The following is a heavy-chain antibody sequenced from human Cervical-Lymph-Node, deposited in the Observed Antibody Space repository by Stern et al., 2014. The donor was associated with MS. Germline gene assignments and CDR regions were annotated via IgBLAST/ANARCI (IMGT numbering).Heavy chain of an antibody. CDR1: GGTFSTYP. CDR2: ISPVFGTA. CDR3: ASPVTLTVGAMDV. J-gene: IGHJ6*02. D-gene: IGHD4-17*01. V-gene: IGHV1-69*01. Sequence: VKLGESGAEVKKPGSSVKVSCKASGGTFSTYPIIWVRLAPGQGLEWEGGISPVFGTANYAQKFQGRVTITAADSSSTAYMELSSLRSEDTAVYYCASPVTLTVGAMDVWGQGTTITVSS.